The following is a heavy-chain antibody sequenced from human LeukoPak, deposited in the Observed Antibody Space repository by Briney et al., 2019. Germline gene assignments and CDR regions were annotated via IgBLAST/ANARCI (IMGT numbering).Heavy chain of an antibody. V-gene: IGHV3-7*01. CDR3: AKDLGSGSYYNRGGFDY. CDR2: INQDGSEK. J-gene: IGHJ4*02. CDR1: GFTFVSHW. Sequence: GGSLRLSCVASGFTFVSHWMTWVRQAPGKGLEWVANINQDGSEKYYVDSVKGRFTISRDNAKNSLYLQMNSLRAEDTAVYYCAKDLGSGSYYNRGGFDYWGQGTLVTVSS. D-gene: IGHD3-10*01.